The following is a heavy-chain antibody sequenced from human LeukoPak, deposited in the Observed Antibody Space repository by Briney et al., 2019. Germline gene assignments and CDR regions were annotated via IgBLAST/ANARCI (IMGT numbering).Heavy chain of an antibody. J-gene: IGHJ3*02. CDR3: AKGRGAFDI. Sequence: GGSLRLSCAASGFTFSAYTMNWVRQAPGQGLEWVSSISSSSNYIYYADSVKGRFTISRDNAKNSLFLQMNSLRAEDTAVYYCAKGRGAFDIWGQGTMVTVSS. CDR1: GFTFSAYT. V-gene: IGHV3-21*01. CDR2: ISSSSNYI. D-gene: IGHD3-10*01.